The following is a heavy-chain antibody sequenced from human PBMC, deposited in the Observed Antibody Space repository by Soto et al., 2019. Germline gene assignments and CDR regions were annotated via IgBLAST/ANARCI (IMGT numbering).Heavy chain of an antibody. D-gene: IGHD2-15*01. CDR2: LYTDDRT. V-gene: IGHV3-53*05. J-gene: IGHJ4*02. CDR3: VGVAPGD. CDR1: GFIVSNKH. Sequence: EVQLVETGGGLMQPGGSLRLSCAASGFIVSNKHMGWVRQAPGKGLESVSILYTDDRTYYADSVKGRFTISRDNSKNTVSLQMNGLRDEDTAMYYCVGVAPGDWGQGTPVTVSS.